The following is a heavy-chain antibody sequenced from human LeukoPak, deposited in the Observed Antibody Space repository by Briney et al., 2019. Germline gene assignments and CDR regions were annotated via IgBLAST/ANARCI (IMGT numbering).Heavy chain of an antibody. CDR2: INPDSGGT. CDR3: ASGPEEMIVVVIN. V-gene: IGHV1-2*02. D-gene: IGHD3-22*01. J-gene: IGHJ4*02. Sequence: ASVKVSCKASGHTFTGYYMHWVRQAPGQGREWMGWINPDSGGTNYAQKFQGRVTMTRDTSISTAYMELSRLRSDDTAVYYCASGPEEMIVVVINWGQGTLVTVSS. CDR1: GHTFTGYY.